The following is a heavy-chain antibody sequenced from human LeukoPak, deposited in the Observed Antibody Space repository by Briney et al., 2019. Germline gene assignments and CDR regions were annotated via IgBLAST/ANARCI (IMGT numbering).Heavy chain of an antibody. D-gene: IGHD5-18*01. J-gene: IGHJ4*02. Sequence: GGSLRLSCAASGFTFNNNYMSWVRQAPGRGLEWVSVIYSGGYTYYAGSVKGRFTISRDNSKNTLYLQMNSLRAEDTAVYYCARDVPAVEDTAIYWGQGTLVTVSS. CDR2: IYSGGYT. V-gene: IGHV3-53*01. CDR1: GFTFNNNY. CDR3: ARDVPAVEDTAIY.